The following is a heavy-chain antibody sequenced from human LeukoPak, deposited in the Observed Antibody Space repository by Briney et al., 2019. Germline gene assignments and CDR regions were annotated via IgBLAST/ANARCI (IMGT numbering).Heavy chain of an antibody. CDR2: FSDDGSSK. J-gene: IGHJ5*02. V-gene: IGHV3-30*04. CDR3: ARERLAATGTGWFEP. Sequence: GGSLRLSCAASGFTFSSYAIHWVRQAPGKGLEWVAVFSDDGSSKYYADSVKGRFTISRDNSKNTLYLQMNSLRAEDAAVYFCARERLAATGTGWFEPWGQGTLVTVSS. D-gene: IGHD6-13*01. CDR1: GFTFSSYA.